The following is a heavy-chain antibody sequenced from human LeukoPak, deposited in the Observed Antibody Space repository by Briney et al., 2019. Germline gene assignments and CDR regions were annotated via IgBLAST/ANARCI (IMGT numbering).Heavy chain of an antibody. D-gene: IGHD3-9*01. CDR2: IFHSGST. Sequence: PSETLSLTCYVSGDSIITNNFYWAWIRQTPGKGLEWIASIFHSGSTNYNPSLKGRATISVDTSKNQFSLKLSSVTAADTAVYYCAGDQPSHFAWLRGAFDIWGQGTMVTVSS. CDR3: AGDQPSHFAWLRGAFDI. V-gene: IGHV4-39*07. CDR1: GDSIITNNFY. J-gene: IGHJ3*02.